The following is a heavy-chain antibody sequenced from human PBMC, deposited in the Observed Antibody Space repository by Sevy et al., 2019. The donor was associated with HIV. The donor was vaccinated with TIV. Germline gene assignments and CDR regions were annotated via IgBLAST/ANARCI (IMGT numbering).Heavy chain of an antibody. CDR1: GYSFNTYG. D-gene: IGHD4-17*01. V-gene: IGHV1-18*04. Sequence: ASVKVSCKASGYSFNTYGISCVRQAPGQGLEWMGWIGAYDGNTKYAQKFEGRVTVTKDTSTNTGYLEVRSLRSDDTAVYYCARDYGDVYYGMDVWGQGTTVTVSS. J-gene: IGHJ6*02. CDR3: ARDYGDVYYGMDV. CDR2: IGAYDGNT.